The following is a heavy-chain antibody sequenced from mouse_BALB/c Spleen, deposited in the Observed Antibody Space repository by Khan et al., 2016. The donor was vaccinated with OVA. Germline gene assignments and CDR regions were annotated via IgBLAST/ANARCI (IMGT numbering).Heavy chain of an antibody. Sequence: VQLKESGPGLVKPSQSLSLTCTVTGYSITSGYAWNWFRQFPGNKLDWMGYISYSCVTSYPPSLKSRISITRDTSKNEFFLQLNSVTTEDTVTYYCARGNYCGDYFDYWGQGATLTVSS. V-gene: IGHV3-2*02. J-gene: IGHJ2*01. CDR2: ISYSCVT. D-gene: IGHD1-1*01. CDR1: GYSITSGYA. CDR3: ARGNYCGDYFDY.